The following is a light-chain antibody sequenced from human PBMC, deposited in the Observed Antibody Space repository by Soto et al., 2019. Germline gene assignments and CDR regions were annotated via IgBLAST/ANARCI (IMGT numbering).Light chain of an antibody. CDR2: DAS. CDR1: QTINRW. V-gene: IGKV1-5*01. CDR3: QQYNSYSWT. Sequence: DIQMTQSPSTLSASVGDRVTITCRASQTINRWTAWYHQKPAKAPKLLIYDASTLESGVPSRFSGSRSVTEFTLTISSLQPDDFATYYCQQYNSYSWTFGQGTKV. J-gene: IGKJ1*01.